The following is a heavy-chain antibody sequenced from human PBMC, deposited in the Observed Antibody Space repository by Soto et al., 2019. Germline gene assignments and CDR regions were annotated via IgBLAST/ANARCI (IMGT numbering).Heavy chain of an antibody. V-gene: IGHV4-34*01. CDR1: GGSFSGYY. CDR3: ARSLLWFGPTFDY. CDR2: INHSGST. J-gene: IGHJ4*02. Sequence: QVQLQQWGAGLLKPSETLSLTCAVYGGSFSGYYWSWIRQPPGKGLEWIGEINHSGSTNYNPSLKSRVTISVDTFKNQFSLKLSSVTAADTAVYYCARSLLWFGPTFDYWGQGTLVTVSS. D-gene: IGHD3-10*01.